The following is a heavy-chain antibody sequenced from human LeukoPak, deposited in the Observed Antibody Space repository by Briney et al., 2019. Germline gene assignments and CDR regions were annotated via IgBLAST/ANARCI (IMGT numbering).Heavy chain of an antibody. CDR2: ISSSGSTI. CDR1: GFTFSDYY. J-gene: IGHJ6*02. V-gene: IGHV3-11*01. Sequence: PGGSLRLSCAASGFTFSDYYMSWLRQAPGKGLEWVSYISSSGSTIYYADSVKGRFTISMENAKNSLYLQMNSLRAEDTAVHYCARDREQLDVYYYYGMDVWGQGTTVTVSS. CDR3: ARDREQLDVYYYYGMDV. D-gene: IGHD6-13*01.